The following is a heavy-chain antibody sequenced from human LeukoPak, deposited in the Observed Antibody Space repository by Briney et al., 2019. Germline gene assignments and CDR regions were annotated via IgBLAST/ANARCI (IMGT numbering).Heavy chain of an antibody. V-gene: IGHV3-21*01. CDR2: ISSSSSYI. D-gene: IGHD5-24*01. CDR1: GFTFSSYS. CDR3: IRDKARDPYYYYYGMDV. Sequence: GGSLRLSCAASGFTFSSYSMNWVRQAPGKGLEWVSFISSSSSYIYYADSVKGRFTISRDNAKNSLYLQMNSLRAEDTAVYYCIRDKARDPYYYYYGMDVWGQGTTVTVSS. J-gene: IGHJ6*02.